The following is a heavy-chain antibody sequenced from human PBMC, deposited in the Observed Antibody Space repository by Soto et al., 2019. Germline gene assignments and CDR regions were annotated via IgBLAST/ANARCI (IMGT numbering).Heavy chain of an antibody. Sequence: SETLSLTCTVSGGSISSYYWSWIRQPPGKGLEWIGYIYYSGSTNYNPSLKSRVTISVDTSKNQFSLKLSSVTAADTAVYYCARDPYYDFWSGYYAYYFGYWGQGTLVTSPQ. D-gene: IGHD3-3*01. CDR3: ARDPYYDFWSGYYAYYFGY. CDR1: GGSISSYY. J-gene: IGHJ4*02. V-gene: IGHV4-59*01. CDR2: IYYSGST.